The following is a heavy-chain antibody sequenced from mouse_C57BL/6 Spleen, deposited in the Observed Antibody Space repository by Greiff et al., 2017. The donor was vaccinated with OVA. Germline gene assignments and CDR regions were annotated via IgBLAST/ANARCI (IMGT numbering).Heavy chain of an antibody. CDR3: ARYHYYGSSPWYFDV. D-gene: IGHD1-1*01. V-gene: IGHV7-3*01. CDR1: GFTFTDYY. Sequence: EVNVVESGGGLVQPGGSLSLSCAASGFTFTDYYMSWVRQPPGKALEWLGFIRNKANGYTTEYSASVKGRFTISRDNSQSILYLQMNALRAEDSANYYCARYHYYGSSPWYFDVWGTGTTVTVSS. J-gene: IGHJ1*03. CDR2: IRNKANGYTT.